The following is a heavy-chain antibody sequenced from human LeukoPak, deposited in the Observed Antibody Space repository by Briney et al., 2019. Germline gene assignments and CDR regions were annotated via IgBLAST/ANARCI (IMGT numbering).Heavy chain of an antibody. V-gene: IGHV4-59*01. J-gene: IGHJ4*02. CDR1: GGSISTYY. CDR3: ARDGYSGSDAL. Sequence: SETLSLTCTVSGGSISTYYWSWIRQPPGKRLEWIGYIYHSGSTNYNPSLKSRVTISVDTSQNQFYLKLSSVTAADTAVYYCARDGYSGSDALWGQGTLVTVSS. CDR2: IYHSGST. D-gene: IGHD5-12*01.